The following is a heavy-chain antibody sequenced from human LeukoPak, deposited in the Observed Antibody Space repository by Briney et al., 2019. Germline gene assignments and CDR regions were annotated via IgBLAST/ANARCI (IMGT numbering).Heavy chain of an antibody. V-gene: IGHV3-23*01. D-gene: IGHD3-3*01. CDR2: ISGSGGST. CDR3: AKGSYDFWSGYQDY. CDR1: GFTFSSYA. J-gene: IGHJ4*02. Sequence: GGSLRLSCAASGFTFSSYAMSWVRQAPGKGLEWVSAISGSGGSTYYADSVKGRFTISRDNSKNTLYLQMSSLRAEDTAVYYCAKGSYDFWSGYQDYWGQGTLVTVSS.